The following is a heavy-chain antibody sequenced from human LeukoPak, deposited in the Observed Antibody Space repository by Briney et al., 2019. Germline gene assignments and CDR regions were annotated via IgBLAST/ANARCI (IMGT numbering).Heavy chain of an antibody. CDR3: ARTNYGDYPFDY. CDR2: IYNGGTT. J-gene: IGHJ4*02. D-gene: IGHD4-17*01. V-gene: IGHV3-53*01. CDR1: GFIVSSNY. Sequence: GGSLRLPCAASGFIVSSNYMSWVRQAPGKGLEWVSVIYNGGTTQYADSVKGRFTISRDDSRSTLYLQMNSLRAEDTAVYYCARTNYGDYPFDYWGQGTLVTVSS.